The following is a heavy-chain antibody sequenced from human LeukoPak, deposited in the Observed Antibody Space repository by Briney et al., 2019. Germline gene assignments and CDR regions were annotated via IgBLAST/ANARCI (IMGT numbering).Heavy chain of an antibody. D-gene: IGHD5-18*01. V-gene: IGHV1-18*01. Sequence: GASVKVSCKASGYSFISYGISWVRQAPGQGLEWMGWISADNGNTKYAQKFQGRVTMTTETSTSTAYMELRSLRSDDTAVYYCARDRWIQLWLDRAFDIWGQGTMVTVSS. CDR2: ISADNGNT. CDR3: ARDRWIQLWLDRAFDI. J-gene: IGHJ3*02. CDR1: GYSFISYG.